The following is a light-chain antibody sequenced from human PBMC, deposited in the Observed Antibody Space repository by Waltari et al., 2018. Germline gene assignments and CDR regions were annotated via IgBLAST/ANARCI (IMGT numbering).Light chain of an antibody. CDR1: QSRSKY. V-gene: IGKV3-20*01. Sequence: SGGASQSRSKYVAWYQQKPGQAPRLSIYQASSRAAGIPDRFSGSGSGTDFSLTISRLEPEDFAVYYCQHYESLPVTFGQGTKVEIK. J-gene: IGKJ1*01. CDR3: QHYESLPVT. CDR2: QAS.